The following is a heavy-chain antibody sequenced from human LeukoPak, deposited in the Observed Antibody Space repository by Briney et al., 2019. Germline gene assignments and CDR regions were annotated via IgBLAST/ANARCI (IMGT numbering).Heavy chain of an antibody. Sequence: PGGSLRLSRAASGFTFSDYYMSWIRQAPGKGLEGVSYISSSGSTIYYADSVKGRFTISRDNAQNSLYLQMNSPRAEDKGVYYCARGRVGYSRLVGYWGQGTVVTVSS. D-gene: IGHD5-18*01. J-gene: IGHJ4*02. CDR1: GFTFSDYY. V-gene: IGHV3-11*01. CDR2: ISSSGSTI. CDR3: ARGRVGYSRLVGY.